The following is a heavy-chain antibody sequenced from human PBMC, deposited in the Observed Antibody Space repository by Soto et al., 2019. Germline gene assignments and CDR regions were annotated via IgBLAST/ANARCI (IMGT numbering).Heavy chain of an antibody. D-gene: IGHD3-16*02. CDR3: ARGVGYDYIWGSYRLYYFDY. CDR2: INNSGST. V-gene: IGHV4-34*01. CDR1: GGSFSGYY. Sequence: QVQLQQWGAGLLKPSETLSLTCAVYGGSFSGYYWSWIRQPPGKGLEWIGEINNSGSTNYNPSLKCRVTISVDTSKNQFSLKLSSVTAADTAVYYCARGVGYDYIWGSYRLYYFDYWGQGTLVTVSS. J-gene: IGHJ4*02.